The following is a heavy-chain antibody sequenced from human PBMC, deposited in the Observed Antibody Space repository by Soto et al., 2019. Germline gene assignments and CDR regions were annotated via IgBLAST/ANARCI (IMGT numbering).Heavy chain of an antibody. Sequence: GGSLRLSCAASGFTFSSYSMNWVRQAPGKGLEWVSYISSSSSTIYYADSVKGRFTISRDNAKNSLYLQMNSLRAEDTAVYYCVRETRLQAFDYWGQGTLVTVSS. V-gene: IGHV3-48*01. CDR2: ISSSSSTI. CDR3: VRETRLQAFDY. D-gene: IGHD4-4*01. J-gene: IGHJ4*02. CDR1: GFTFSSYS.